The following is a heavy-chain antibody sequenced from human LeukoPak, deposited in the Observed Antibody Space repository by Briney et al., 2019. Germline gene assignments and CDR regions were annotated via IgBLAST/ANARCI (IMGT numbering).Heavy chain of an antibody. CDR3: AKDIGAYEGDYFDY. V-gene: IGHV3-23*01. CDR1: GFTFSNYA. CDR2: ISGSGGST. J-gene: IGHJ4*02. D-gene: IGHD3-22*01. Sequence: GGSLRLSCAASGFTFSNYAMSWVRQAPGKGLEWVSGISGSGGSTYYADPVKGRFTISRDNSKNTLYLQMNSLRAEDTAVYYCAKDIGAYEGDYFDYWGQGTLVTVSS.